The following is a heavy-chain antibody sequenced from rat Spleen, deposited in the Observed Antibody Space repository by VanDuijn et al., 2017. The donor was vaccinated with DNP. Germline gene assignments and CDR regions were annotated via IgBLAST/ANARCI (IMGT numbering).Heavy chain of an antibody. CDR3: TTDFERGY. D-gene: IGHD1-11*01. CDR1: GFTFSYYW. CDR2: ISPRGSRT. Sequence: EVQLVESGGGLVRPGGSLKLSCAASGFTFSYYWMAWVRQAPRKGLEWVAAISPRGSRTYYPDSMKGRFTISRDDAKSSLYLQMNSLKSEDTATYYCTTDFERGYWGQGVMVTVSS. V-gene: IGHV5-20*01. J-gene: IGHJ2*01.